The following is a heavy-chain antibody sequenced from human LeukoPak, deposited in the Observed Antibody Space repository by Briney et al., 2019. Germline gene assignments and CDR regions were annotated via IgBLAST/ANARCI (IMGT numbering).Heavy chain of an antibody. CDR2: ISSSSSTI. J-gene: IGHJ4*02. Sequence: GGSLRLSCAASGFTFSSYSMNWVRQAPGKGLEWVSYISSSSSTIYYADSVKGRFTISRDNAKNSLYLQMNSLRAEDTAVYYCAREYYYDSSGYYWDYWGQGTLVIVSS. CDR3: AREYYYDSSGYYWDY. CDR1: GFTFSSYS. D-gene: IGHD3-22*01. V-gene: IGHV3-48*01.